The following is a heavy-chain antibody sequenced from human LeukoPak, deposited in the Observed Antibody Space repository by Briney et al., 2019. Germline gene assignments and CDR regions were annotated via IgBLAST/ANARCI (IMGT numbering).Heavy chain of an antibody. D-gene: IGHD6-13*01. Sequence: ASVKVSCKASGYTFTGYYMHWVRQAPGQGLEWMGWINPNSGGTNHAQKFQGRVTMTRDTSISTAYMELSRLRSDDTAVYYCARDLRAYSSSWYRDYYYYYYMDVWGKGTTVTVSS. CDR1: GYTFTGYY. J-gene: IGHJ6*03. CDR3: ARDLRAYSSSWYRDYYYYYYMDV. CDR2: INPNSGGT. V-gene: IGHV1-2*02.